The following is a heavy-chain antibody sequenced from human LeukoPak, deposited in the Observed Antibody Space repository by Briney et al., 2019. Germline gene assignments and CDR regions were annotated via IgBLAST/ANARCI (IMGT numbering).Heavy chain of an antibody. CDR1: GGSISSYY. CDR3: ARLMVVIDY. V-gene: IGHV4-59*08. D-gene: IGHD3-22*01. CDR2: IYYSGST. Sequence: PSETLSLTCTVSGGSISSYYWSWIRQPPGKGLEWIGYIYYSGSTNYNPSLKSRVTISVDTSKNQFSLKLSSVTAADTAVYYCARLMVVIDYWGQGTLVTVSS. J-gene: IGHJ4*02.